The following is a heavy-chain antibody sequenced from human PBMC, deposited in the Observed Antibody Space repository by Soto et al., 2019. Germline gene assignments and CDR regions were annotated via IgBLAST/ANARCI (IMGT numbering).Heavy chain of an antibody. D-gene: IGHD3-3*01. V-gene: IGHV5-51*01. CDR2: IDPGDSET. Sequence: EVQLVQSGAEVKQPGESLRISCEGSGSMFSYYWIAWVRQMPGKGLEWMGIIDPGDSETRYNPSFQGQVTISVDTSISTAYLHWATLKTSDTAIYYCARQKTLDFWSGYPLGSFDLWGQGTLVTVTA. J-gene: IGHJ4*02. CDR1: GSMFSYYW. CDR3: ARQKTLDFWSGYPLGSFDL.